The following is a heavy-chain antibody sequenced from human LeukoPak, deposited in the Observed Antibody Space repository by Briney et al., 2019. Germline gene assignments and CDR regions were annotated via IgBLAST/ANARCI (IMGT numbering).Heavy chain of an antibody. CDR3: ARELEYQLLYVSYFDY. J-gene: IGHJ4*02. CDR1: GYTFTMYY. Sequence: ASVKVSCKASGYTFTMYYIHWVRQAPGQGLEWMGMINPSDGATTYAQRFQGRVTMTRDMSTTTVYMDLRSLRSEDTAVYYCARELEYQLLYVSYFDYWGQGTLVTVSS. CDR2: INPSDGAT. D-gene: IGHD2-2*02. V-gene: IGHV1-46*01.